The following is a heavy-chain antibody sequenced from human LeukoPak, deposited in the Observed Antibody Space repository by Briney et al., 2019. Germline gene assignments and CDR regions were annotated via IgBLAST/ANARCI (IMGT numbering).Heavy chain of an antibody. V-gene: IGHV3-11*01. D-gene: IGHD1-26*01. CDR3: ARDRGVGATHFDY. Sequence: GGSLRLSYAASGFTFSDYYMSWIRQAPGKGLEWVSYISSSGSTIYYADSVKGRFTISRDNAKNSLYLQMNSLRAEDTAVYYCARDRGVGATHFDYWGQGTLVTVSS. CDR1: GFTFSDYY. CDR2: ISSSGSTI. J-gene: IGHJ4*02.